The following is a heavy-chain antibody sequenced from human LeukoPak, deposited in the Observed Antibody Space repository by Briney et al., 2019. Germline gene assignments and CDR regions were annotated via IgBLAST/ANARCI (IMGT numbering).Heavy chain of an antibody. CDR1: GYTFTSYH. J-gene: IGHJ4*02. CDR2: IIPIFGTT. D-gene: IGHD6-13*01. CDR3: ARAKAGYSNAWTY. Sequence: ASVKVSCKASGYTFTSYHMHWVRQAPGQGPEWMGDIIPIFGTTIYAQKFQGRVIFTADESTSTAYMELSNLRSEDTAVFYCARAKAGYSNAWTYWGQGTLVTVSS. V-gene: IGHV1-69*13.